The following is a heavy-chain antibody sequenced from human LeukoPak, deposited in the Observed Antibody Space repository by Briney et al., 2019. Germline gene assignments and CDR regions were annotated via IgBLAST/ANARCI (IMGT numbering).Heavy chain of an antibody. CDR3: ARHWSSGWSRGHYYFDY. Sequence: SETLSLTCTVSGYSISSGYYWGWVRQPPGKGLEWIGSIYYSGSTYYNPSLKSRVTISVDTSKNQFSLKLSSVTAADTAVYYCARHWSSGWSRGHYYFDYWGQGTLVTVSS. CDR2: IYYSGST. V-gene: IGHV4-38-2*02. CDR1: GYSISSGYY. J-gene: IGHJ4*02. D-gene: IGHD6-19*01.